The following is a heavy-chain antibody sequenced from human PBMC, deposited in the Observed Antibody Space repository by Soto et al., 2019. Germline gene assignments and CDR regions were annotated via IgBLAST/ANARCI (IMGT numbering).Heavy chain of an antibody. D-gene: IGHD6-19*01. CDR3: ARVEAVAGLYNYHGLDV. J-gene: IGHJ6*02. V-gene: IGHV1-69*12. Sequence: QVQLVQSGAEVKKPGSSVKVSCKVSGGTFSNYAIDWVRLAPGHGLEWMGGIVPIFGTTYYTQKFQGRATIIADDSTTTADFEMSSLRSEDTAIYYCARVEAVAGLYNYHGLDVWAQGTAVTVSS. CDR1: GGTFSNYA. CDR2: IVPIFGTT.